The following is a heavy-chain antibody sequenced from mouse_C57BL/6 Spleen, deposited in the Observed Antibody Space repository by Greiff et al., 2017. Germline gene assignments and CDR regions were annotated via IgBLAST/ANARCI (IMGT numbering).Heavy chain of an antibody. V-gene: IGHV1-82*01. CDR2: IYPGDGDT. J-gene: IGHJ3*01. Sequence: VQLQQSGPELVKPGASVKISCKASGYAFSSSWMNWVKQRPGKGLEWIGRIYPGDGDTNYNGKFKGKATLTADKSSSTAYMQLSSLTSEESAVYFCAQDYDTAYWGQGTLVTVSA. CDR3: AQDYDTAY. CDR1: GYAFSSSW. D-gene: IGHD2-4*01.